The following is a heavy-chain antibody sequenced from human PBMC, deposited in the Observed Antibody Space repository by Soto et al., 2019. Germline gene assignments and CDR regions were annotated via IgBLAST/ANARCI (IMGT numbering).Heavy chain of an antibody. V-gene: IGHV3-64*01. CDR1: GFTFSSYA. D-gene: IGHD4-17*01. CDR3: ARDQSDYGGGFDY. Sequence: GGSLRLSCAASGFTFSSYAMHWVRQAPGKGLEYVSAISSNGGSTYYANSVKGRFTISRDNSKNTLYLQMGSLRAEDMAVYDCARDQSDYGGGFDYWGQGTLVTVSS. CDR2: ISSNGGST. J-gene: IGHJ4*02.